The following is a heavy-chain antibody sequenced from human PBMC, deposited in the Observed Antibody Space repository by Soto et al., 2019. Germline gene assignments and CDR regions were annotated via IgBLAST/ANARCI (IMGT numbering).Heavy chain of an antibody. D-gene: IGHD3-3*01. CDR2: ISGSGQTT. V-gene: IGHV3-23*01. CDR3: AKDQRKPAIFGVVTLS. CDR1: GSTFSRFA. J-gene: IGHJ5*02. Sequence: GGSRRRSWAGPGSTFSRFAMSWVRQVAGKGLEWVSAISGSGQTTYYADSVKGRFTVSRDNSNNTLYLQMNSLRAEDTAVYYCAKDQRKPAIFGVVTLSWGQGTLVTVSS.